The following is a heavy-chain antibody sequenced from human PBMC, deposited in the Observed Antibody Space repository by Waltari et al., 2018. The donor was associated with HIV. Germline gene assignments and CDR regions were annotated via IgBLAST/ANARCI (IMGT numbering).Heavy chain of an antibody. V-gene: IGHV3-30*04. CDR1: GFSIRDYG. Sequence: QVQLVESGGGVVQPGGSLRLSCAAPGFSIRDYGMHWVRQAPGKELEWLAVITHDTSYKVYADSVKGRFTISRDNSKNSLHLQMDSLRSEDTALYYCARDSRYRTTYFSGAFDIWGQGTLVTVSP. D-gene: IGHD1-26*01. J-gene: IGHJ3*02. CDR2: ITHDTSYK. CDR3: ARDSRYRTTYFSGAFDI.